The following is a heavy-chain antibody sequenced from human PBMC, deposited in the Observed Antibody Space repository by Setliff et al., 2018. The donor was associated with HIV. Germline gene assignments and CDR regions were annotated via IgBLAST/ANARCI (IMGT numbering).Heavy chain of an antibody. Sequence: GGSLRLSCVASGFSINNYDMNWVRQAPGRGLEWISHISSSGNTIYYADSVKGRFTISRDNAKNSLYLQMNSLRAEDTAVYYCARDSSSWYEFYFDCWGQGTLVTVSS. CDR2: ISSSGNTI. CDR3: ARDSSSWYEFYFDC. CDR1: GFSINNYD. V-gene: IGHV3-48*03. J-gene: IGHJ4*02. D-gene: IGHD6-13*01.